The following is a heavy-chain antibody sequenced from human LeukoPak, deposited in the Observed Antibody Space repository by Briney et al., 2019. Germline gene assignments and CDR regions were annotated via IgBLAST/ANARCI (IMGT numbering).Heavy chain of an antibody. CDR3: ARGSGTGTTNFDY. CDR2: IYHSGST. CDR1: GYSISSGYY. V-gene: IGHV4-38-2*02. J-gene: IGHJ4*02. Sequence: SETLSLTCTVSGYSISSGYYWGWIRQPPGKGLEWIGSIYHSGSTYYNPSLKSRVTISVDTSKNQFSLKLSSATAADTAVYYCARGSGTGTTNFDYWGQGTLVTVSS. D-gene: IGHD1-7*01.